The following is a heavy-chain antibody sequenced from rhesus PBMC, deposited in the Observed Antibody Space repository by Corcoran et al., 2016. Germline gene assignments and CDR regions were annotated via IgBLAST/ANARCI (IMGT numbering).Heavy chain of an antibody. CDR2: INANHSNT. V-gene: IGHV4-80*01. J-gene: IGHJ4*01. CDR3: VRSSFYTGSRSDFFDY. D-gene: IGHD6-25*01. Sequence: QVQLQESGPGLVKPSETLSLTCAVSGALFTNYWWNWVRQSPGKGLEWLGEINANHSNTNYNPSLNHRVTISKDASQNQFFLKLNSVTVADTAIDYCVRSSFYTGSRSDFFDYWGQGVLVTVSS. CDR1: GALFTNYW.